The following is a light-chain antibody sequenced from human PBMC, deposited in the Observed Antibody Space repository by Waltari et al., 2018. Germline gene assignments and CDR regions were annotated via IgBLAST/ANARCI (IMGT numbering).Light chain of an antibody. CDR3: QQYYTIPYT. V-gene: IGKV4-1*01. CDR2: WAT. J-gene: IGKJ2*01. Sequence: DIVMTQSPDSLAVSLGERATIHCKSSQSVLYTSNNMNHLAWYQQKPGQPPNLLIYWATTRESGVPDRFSGSGSGTDFTLTISGLQAEDVAVYYCQQYYTIPYTFGQGTKLEIK. CDR1: QSVLYTSNNMNH.